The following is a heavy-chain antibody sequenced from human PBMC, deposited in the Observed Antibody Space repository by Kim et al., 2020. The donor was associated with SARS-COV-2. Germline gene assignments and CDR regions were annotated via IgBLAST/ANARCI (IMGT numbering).Heavy chain of an antibody. D-gene: IGHD6-13*01. Sequence: YADSVKGRFTISRDNAKNSLYLQMNSLRAEDTALYYCAKDSSSWYLHFDYWGQGTLVTVSS. V-gene: IGHV3-9*01. J-gene: IGHJ4*02. CDR3: AKDSSSWYLHFDY.